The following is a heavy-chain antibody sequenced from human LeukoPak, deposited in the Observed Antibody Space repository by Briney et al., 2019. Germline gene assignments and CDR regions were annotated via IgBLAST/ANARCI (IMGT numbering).Heavy chain of an antibody. J-gene: IGHJ4*02. CDR2: ISYDGSNK. Sequence: GRSLRLSCAASGFTFSSYAMHWVRQAPGKGLEWVAVISYDGSNKYYADSVKGRFTISRDNSKNTLYLQMNSLRAEDTAVYYCAKPSYYDFWSGYCWGQGTLVTVSP. D-gene: IGHD3-3*01. CDR3: AKPSYYDFWSGYC. V-gene: IGHV3-30-3*02. CDR1: GFTFSSYA.